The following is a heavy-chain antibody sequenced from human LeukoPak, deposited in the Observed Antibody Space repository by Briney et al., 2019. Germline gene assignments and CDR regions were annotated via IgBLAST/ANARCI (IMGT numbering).Heavy chain of an antibody. CDR2: IIPIFGTA. CDR3: ARPSYDILTGYYRSWFDP. CDR1: GGTFSSYA. V-gene: IGHV1-69*01. J-gene: IGHJ5*02. Sequence: EASVTVSCKASGGTFSSYAISWVRQAPGQGLEWMGGIIPIFGTANYAQKFQGRVTITADESTSTAYMELSSLRSEDTAVYYCARPSYDILTGYYRSWFDPWGQGTLVTVSS. D-gene: IGHD3-9*01.